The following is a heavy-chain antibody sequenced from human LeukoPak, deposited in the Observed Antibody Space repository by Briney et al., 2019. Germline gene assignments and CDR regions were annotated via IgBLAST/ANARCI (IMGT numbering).Heavy chain of an antibody. V-gene: IGHV3-74*01. Sequence: GGSLRLSCAASGFTFTSYWMHWVRQAPGKRLVWVSRINTDGSSTSYADSVKGRFTISRDNAKNTLYLQMNSLRAEDTAVYYCARDTYDSSGYYYGPFDYWGQGTLVTVSS. D-gene: IGHD3-22*01. CDR3: ARDTYDSSGYYYGPFDY. CDR2: INTDGSST. J-gene: IGHJ4*02. CDR1: GFTFTSYW.